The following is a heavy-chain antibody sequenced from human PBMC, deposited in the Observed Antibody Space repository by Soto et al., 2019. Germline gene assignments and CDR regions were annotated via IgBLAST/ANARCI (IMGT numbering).Heavy chain of an antibody. CDR1: GGSISSSSYY. CDR2: IYYSGST. D-gene: IGHD3-3*01. Sequence: QLQLQESGPGLVKPSETLSLTCTVSGGSISSSSYYWGWIRQPPGKGLEWIGSIYYSGSTYYNPSLKSRVTISVDTSKNQFSLKLSSVTAADTAVYYCARSQPLSDPYYDFWSGYYHFDYWGQGTLVTVSS. J-gene: IGHJ4*02. V-gene: IGHV4-39*01. CDR3: ARSQPLSDPYYDFWSGYYHFDY.